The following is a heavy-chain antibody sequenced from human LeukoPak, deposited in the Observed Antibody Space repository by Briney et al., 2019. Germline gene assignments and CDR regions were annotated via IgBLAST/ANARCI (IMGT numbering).Heavy chain of an antibody. Sequence: SETLSLTCTVYGGSFSGHYWSWIRQPPGKGLEWIGEINHSGSTNYNPSLESRVTISVDTSKNHFSLKLSSVTAADTAVYYCASGQYYDLWSGYYVDWGQGTLVTVSS. CDR1: GGSFSGHY. CDR3: ASGQYYDLWSGYYVD. CDR2: INHSGST. J-gene: IGHJ4*02. D-gene: IGHD3-3*01. V-gene: IGHV4-34*01.